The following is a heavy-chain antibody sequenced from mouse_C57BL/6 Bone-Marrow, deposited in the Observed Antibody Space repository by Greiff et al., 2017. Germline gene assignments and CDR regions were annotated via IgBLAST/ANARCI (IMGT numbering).Heavy chain of an antibody. D-gene: IGHD2-2*01. CDR2: IYPGSGST. CDR1: GYTFTSYW. CDR3: AGYGYDGGGYAMDY. V-gene: IGHV1-55*01. Sequence: VQLQQSGAELVKPGASVKMSCKASGYTFTSYWITWVKQRPGQGLEWIGDIYPGSGSTNYNEKFKSKATLTVDTSSSTAYMQLSSLTSEDSAVYYCAGYGYDGGGYAMDYWGQGTSVTVSS. J-gene: IGHJ4*01.